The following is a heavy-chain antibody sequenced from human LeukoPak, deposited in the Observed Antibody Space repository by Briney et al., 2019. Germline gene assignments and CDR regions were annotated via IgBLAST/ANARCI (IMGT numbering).Heavy chain of an antibody. J-gene: IGHJ3*02. CDR3: AKSINYYYDSSGYYRAFDI. D-gene: IGHD3-22*01. CDR2: ISGSGGST. Sequence: GGSLTLSCAASGFTCSSYAMSWVRQAPGKGLEWVSAISGSGGSTYYADSVKGRFTISRDNSKNTLYLQMNSLRAEDTAVYYCAKSINYYYDSSGYYRAFDIWGQGTMVTVSS. CDR1: GFTCSSYA. V-gene: IGHV3-23*01.